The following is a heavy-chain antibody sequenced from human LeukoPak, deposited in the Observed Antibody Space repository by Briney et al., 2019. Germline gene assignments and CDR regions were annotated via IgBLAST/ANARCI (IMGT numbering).Heavy chain of an antibody. D-gene: IGHD2-2*01. V-gene: IGHV4-39*07. CDR1: GFTFSSYW. CDR3: ARAFCSSTNCFPNWFDP. J-gene: IGHJ5*02. CDR2: IYYSGST. Sequence: TGGSLRLSCAASGFTFSSYWMSWVRQPPGKGLEWIGSIYYSGSTYYNPSLKSRVTVSVDTSWNQFSLKLSSVTAAYTAVYYCARAFCSSTNCFPNWFDPWGQGTLVTVSS.